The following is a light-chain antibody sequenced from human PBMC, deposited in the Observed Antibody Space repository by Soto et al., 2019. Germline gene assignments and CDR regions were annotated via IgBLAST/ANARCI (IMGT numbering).Light chain of an antibody. CDR1: QSLVSSDGDIY. V-gene: IGKV2-30*01. Sequence: DVVLTQSPLSLPVTLGQPASISCRSSQSLVSSDGDIYLNWFQQRPGQSPRRLIYKVSNRDSGVPDRFSGSGSGPDFTLKISRVEAEDVGVYYCMQGTHWPPWTFGQGTKVEIK. CDR3: MQGTHWPPWT. J-gene: IGKJ1*01. CDR2: KVS.